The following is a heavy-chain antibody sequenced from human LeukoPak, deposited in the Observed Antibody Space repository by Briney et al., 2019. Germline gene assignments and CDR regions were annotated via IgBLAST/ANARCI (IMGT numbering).Heavy chain of an antibody. CDR1: GFTFSCYE. D-gene: IGHD3-22*01. J-gene: IGHJ4*02. CDR2: ISSSGSTI. CDR3: ARSSHETYYYDRRGYYFDY. V-gene: IGHV3-48*03. Sequence: PGGSLRLSCAASGFTFSCYEMNWVRQAPGRGLEWVSYISSSGSTIYYADSVKGRFTISRDNAKNSLYLQMNSLRAEDTPVYYCARSSHETYYYDRRGYYFDYWGQGTLVTVSS.